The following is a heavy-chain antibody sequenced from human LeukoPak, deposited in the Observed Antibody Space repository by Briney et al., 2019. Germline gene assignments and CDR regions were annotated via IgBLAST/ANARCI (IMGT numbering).Heavy chain of an antibody. CDR1: GGSISSYY. J-gene: IGHJ5*02. CDR3: ARGGRSDNWFDP. CDR2: IYYSGST. V-gene: IGHV4-59*01. Sequence: PSETLSLTCTVSGGSISSYYWSWIRQPPGKGLEWIGYIYYSGSTNYNPSLKGRVTISVDTSKNQFSLKLSSVTAADTAVYYCARGGRSDNWFDPWGQGTLVTVSS.